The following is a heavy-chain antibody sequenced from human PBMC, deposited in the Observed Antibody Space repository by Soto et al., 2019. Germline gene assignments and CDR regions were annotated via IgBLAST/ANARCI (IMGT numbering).Heavy chain of an antibody. J-gene: IGHJ6*02. V-gene: IGHV4-34*01. CDR3: ARFVYYGSGFYYYYYGMDV. CDR1: GVSFIGDY. Sequence: SDTLSLTCALYGVSFIGDYWSWIRQPPGKGLEWIGEINHSGSTNYNPSLKSRVTISVDTSKNQFSLKLSSVTAADTAVYYCARFVYYGSGFYYYYYGMDVWGQGTTVT. D-gene: IGHD3-10*01. CDR2: INHSGST.